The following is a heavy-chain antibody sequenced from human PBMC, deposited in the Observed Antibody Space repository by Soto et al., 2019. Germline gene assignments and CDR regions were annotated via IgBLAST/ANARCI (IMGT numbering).Heavy chain of an antibody. V-gene: IGHV3-7*01. Sequence: EVQVVESGGGLVQPGGSLRLSCAASGFTFSKYWMSWVRQAPGKGLEWVANIKEDGSEKYYVDSVKGRFTISRDNAKNYLYLQMNSLRAEDTAVYYCARVPVKVAAGTAWLDPWGQGTLVTVSS. CDR2: IKEDGSEK. D-gene: IGHD6-13*01. J-gene: IGHJ5*02. CDR1: GFTFSKYW. CDR3: ARVPVKVAAGTAWLDP.